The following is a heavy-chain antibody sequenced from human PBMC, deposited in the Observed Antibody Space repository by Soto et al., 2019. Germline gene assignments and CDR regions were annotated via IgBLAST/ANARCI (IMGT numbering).Heavy chain of an antibody. CDR3: AKDARQSSSSRSDGMDV. J-gene: IGHJ6*01. D-gene: IGHD6-6*01. Sequence: QVQLVESGGGVVQPGRSLRLSCAASGFTFSSYGMHWVRQAPGKGLEWVAVISYDGSNKYYADSVKGRFTISRDNSKNTLYLQMNSLRAEDTAVYYCAKDARQSSSSRSDGMDVW. CDR1: GFTFSSYG. CDR2: ISYDGSNK. V-gene: IGHV3-30*18.